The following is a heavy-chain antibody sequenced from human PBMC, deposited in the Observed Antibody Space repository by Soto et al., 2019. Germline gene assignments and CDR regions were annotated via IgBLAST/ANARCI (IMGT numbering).Heavy chain of an antibody. J-gene: IGHJ4*02. CDR1: GFSLSTSGVG. CDR2: SYWDDDK. CDR3: AHRRSYGSWSYFDY. V-gene: IGHV2-5*02. D-gene: IGHD3-10*01. Sequence: QITLKESGPTLVKPTQTLTLTCTFSGFSLSTSGVGVGWIRQPPGKALEWLALSYWDDDKRYSPSLKSRLTITKDTSKNHVVLTMTNMDPVDTATYYCAHRRSYGSWSYFDYLGQGTLVTVSS.